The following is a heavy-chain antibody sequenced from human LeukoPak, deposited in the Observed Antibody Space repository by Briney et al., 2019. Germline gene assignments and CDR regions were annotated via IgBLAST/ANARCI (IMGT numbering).Heavy chain of an antibody. CDR3: ARDKGDYDTSGSLFVF. V-gene: IGHV3-7*03. D-gene: IGHD3-22*01. Sequence: GGSLRLSCAASGFTFGRYWMSWVRQAPRKGLEWVANIKVDGSEKYYVDSVKGRFTISRDNAKNSLFLQMNSLRAEDTAVYYCARDKGDYDTSGSLFVFGGQGTLVTVSS. CDR2: IKVDGSEK. J-gene: IGHJ4*02. CDR1: GFTFGRYW.